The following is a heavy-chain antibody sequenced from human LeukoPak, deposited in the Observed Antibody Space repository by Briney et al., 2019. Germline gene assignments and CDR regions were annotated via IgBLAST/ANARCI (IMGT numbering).Heavy chain of an antibody. CDR2: IWYDGSNK. J-gene: IGHJ4*02. Sequence: GGSLRLSCAASGFTFSSYGMHWVRQAPGKGLEWVAVIWYDGSNKYYADSVKGRFTISRDNSKNTLYLQMNSLRAEGTAVYYCARGAEHYYDSSGYPADYWGQGTLVTVSS. D-gene: IGHD3-22*01. CDR1: GFTFSSYG. CDR3: ARGAEHYYDSSGYPADY. V-gene: IGHV3-33*01.